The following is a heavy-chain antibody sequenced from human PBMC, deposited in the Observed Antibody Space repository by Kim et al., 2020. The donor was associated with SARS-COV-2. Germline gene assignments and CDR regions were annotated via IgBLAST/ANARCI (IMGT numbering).Heavy chain of an antibody. CDR3: ARVREYSSSETDY. CDR2: VSSDGTTK. Sequence: GGSLRLSCAASGFTFSGHAMHWVRQAPGKGLEWVAVVSSDGTTKYYADTVKGRFTICRDNSKNTLYLHINSLRAEDTAVYYCARVREYSSSETDYWGQGTLGTVSS. D-gene: IGHD6-13*01. V-gene: IGHV3-30-3*01. J-gene: IGHJ4*02. CDR1: GFTFSGHA.